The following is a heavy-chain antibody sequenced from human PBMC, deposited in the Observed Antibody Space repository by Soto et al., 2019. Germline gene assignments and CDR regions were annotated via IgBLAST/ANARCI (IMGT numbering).Heavy chain of an antibody. Sequence: GSLRLSCAASGFTFSSYDMHWVRQATGKGLEWVSAIGTAGDTYYPGSVKGRFTISRENAKNSLYLQMNSLRAGDTAVYYCARAGYSGYDLLGKYGMDVWGQGTTVTVSS. CDR2: IGTAGDT. CDR3: ARAGYSGYDLLGKYGMDV. J-gene: IGHJ6*02. D-gene: IGHD5-12*01. V-gene: IGHV3-13*01. CDR1: GFTFSSYD.